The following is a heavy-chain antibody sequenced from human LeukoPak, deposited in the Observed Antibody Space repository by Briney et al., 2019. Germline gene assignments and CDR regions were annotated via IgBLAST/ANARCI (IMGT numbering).Heavy chain of an antibody. CDR1: GFTFSSYW. CDR3: AKDMGSGSFDAFDI. CDR2: INTDGSST. V-gene: IGHV3-74*01. J-gene: IGHJ3*02. D-gene: IGHD3-10*01. Sequence: GGSLRLSCAASGFTFSSYWMHWVRQAPGKGLVWVSRINTDGSSTSYADSVKGRFTISRDNAKNTLYLQMNSLRAEDMALYYCAKDMGSGSFDAFDIWGQGTMVTVSS.